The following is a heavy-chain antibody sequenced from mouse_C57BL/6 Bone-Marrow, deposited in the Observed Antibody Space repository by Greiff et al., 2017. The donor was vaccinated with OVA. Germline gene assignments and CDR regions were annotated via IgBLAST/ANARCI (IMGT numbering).Heavy chain of an antibody. V-gene: IGHV1-9*01. Sequence: QVQLKASGAELMKPGASVTLSCKATGYTFTGSWIEWVQQRPGHGLEWICEILPGSGSTNYNEKFKGKAPFTADTSSNTAYMQLSSLTTEDSAIYYCASRLTDWYCDVWGTGTTVTVSS. CDR3: ASRLTDWYCDV. J-gene: IGHJ1*03. D-gene: IGHD4-1*01. CDR2: ILPGSGST. CDR1: GYTFTGSW.